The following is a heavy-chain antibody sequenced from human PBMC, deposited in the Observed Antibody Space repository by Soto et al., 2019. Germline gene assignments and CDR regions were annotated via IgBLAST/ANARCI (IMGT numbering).Heavy chain of an antibody. J-gene: IGHJ6*03. V-gene: IGHV4-59*01. Sequence: SETLSLTCTVCGGSISSYYWSWIRQPPGKGLEWIGYIYYSGSTNYNPSLKSRVTISVDTSKNQFSLKLSSVTAADTAVYYCARGLWFGETYYYYYMDVWGKGTTVTVSS. CDR1: GGSISSYY. CDR2: IYYSGST. CDR3: ARGLWFGETYYYYYMDV. D-gene: IGHD3-10*01.